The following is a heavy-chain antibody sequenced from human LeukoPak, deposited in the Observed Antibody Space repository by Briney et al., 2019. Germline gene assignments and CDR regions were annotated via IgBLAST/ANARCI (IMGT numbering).Heavy chain of an antibody. J-gene: IGHJ6*03. CDR3: ARGRGFGGYYYYYMDV. D-gene: IGHD3-10*01. CDR1: GGTFSSSA. Sequence: SVKVSCKASGGTFSSSAISWVRQAPGQGLEWMGGIIPIFGTAKYTQKFQDRLTITADKSTSTAYMELSSLRSEDTAMYYCARGRGFGGYYYYYMDVWGKGTTVTISS. CDR2: IIPIFGTA. V-gene: IGHV1-69*06.